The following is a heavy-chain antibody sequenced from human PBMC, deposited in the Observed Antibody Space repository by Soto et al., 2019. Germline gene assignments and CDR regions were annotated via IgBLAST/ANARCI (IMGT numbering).Heavy chain of an antibody. Sequence: GGSLRLSCATSGFTFSGYWMNWVRQAPGKGLEWVANIKKDGSEKYYVDSVRGRFTISRGNAKNSLYLQMNNLRAGDTAVYFCAREKDYSNYVFFDYWGQGTLVTVSS. J-gene: IGHJ4*02. CDR2: IKKDGSEK. V-gene: IGHV3-7*03. CDR3: AREKDYSNYVFFDY. CDR1: GFTFSGYW. D-gene: IGHD4-4*01.